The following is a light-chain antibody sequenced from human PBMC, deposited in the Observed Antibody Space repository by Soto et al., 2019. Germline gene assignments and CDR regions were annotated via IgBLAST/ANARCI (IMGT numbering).Light chain of an antibody. CDR2: GAS. J-gene: IGKJ1*01. CDR1: QSVSSSS. V-gene: IGKV3-20*01. CDR3: QQYGISSWT. Sequence: EIVLTQSPGTLSLSPGERATLSCRASQSVSSSSLAWYQQKPGQAPRLLIYGASSRATGIPDRVSGSGSGTAFTLPVSRVEPEDLAVYYCQQYGISSWTFGQGTKVEIK.